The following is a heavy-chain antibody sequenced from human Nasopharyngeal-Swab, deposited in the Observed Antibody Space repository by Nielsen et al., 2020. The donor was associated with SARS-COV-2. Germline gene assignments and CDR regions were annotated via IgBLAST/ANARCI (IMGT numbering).Heavy chain of an antibody. J-gene: IGHJ6*03. V-gene: IGHV5-10-1*01. CDR3: ARRAYCSGGSCYSPYYYYTDV. Sequence: GGSLRLSCKGSGYSFTSYWISWVRQMPGKGLEWMGRIDPSDSYTNYSPSFQGHVTISADKSISTAYLQRSSLKASDTAMYYCARRAYCSGGSCYSPYYYYTDVWGKGTTVTVSS. CDR1: GYSFTSYW. D-gene: IGHD2-15*01. CDR2: IDPSDSYT.